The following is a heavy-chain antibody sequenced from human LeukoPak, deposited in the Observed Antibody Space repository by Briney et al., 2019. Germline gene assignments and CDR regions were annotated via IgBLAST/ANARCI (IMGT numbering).Heavy chain of an antibody. J-gene: IGHJ4*02. Sequence: SVKVSCKASGGTFSSYAISWVRQAPGQGLEWMGGIIPIFGTANYAQKFQGRVTITADESTSTAYMELSSLRSEDTAVYYCARDITVAGTSGYFDYWGQGTLVTVSS. CDR3: ARDITVAGTSGYFDY. CDR2: IIPIFGTA. CDR1: GGTFSSYA. D-gene: IGHD6-19*01. V-gene: IGHV1-69*13.